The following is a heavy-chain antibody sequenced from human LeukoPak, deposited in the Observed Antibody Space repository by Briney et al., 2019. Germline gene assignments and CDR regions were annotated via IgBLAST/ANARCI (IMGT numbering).Heavy chain of an antibody. J-gene: IGHJ4*02. Sequence: PGGSLRLSCAASGFTFSSYAMHWVRQAPGKGLEWVAVISYDGSNKYYADSVKGRFTIPRDNSKDTLYLQMNSLRDEDTAVYYCARAQWLDSFDYWGQGTLVTVSS. CDR2: ISYDGSNK. V-gene: IGHV3-30*04. CDR3: ARAQWLDSFDY. CDR1: GFTFSSYA. D-gene: IGHD6-19*01.